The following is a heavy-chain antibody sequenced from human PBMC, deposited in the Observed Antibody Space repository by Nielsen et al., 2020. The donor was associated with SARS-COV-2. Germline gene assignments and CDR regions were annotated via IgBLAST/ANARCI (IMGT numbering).Heavy chain of an antibody. D-gene: IGHD6-19*01. CDR2: IDWDDDK. V-gene: IGHV2-70*17. CDR3: ARDKQWLGTFDY. CDR1: GFSLSTSGMC. Sequence: SGPTLVQPTPTLTLTCTFSGFSLSTSGMCVSWIRQPPGKALEWLTRIDWDDDKFYSTSLKTRLTISKDTSKNQVVLTMTNMDPVDTATYYCARDKQWLGTFDYWGQGTLVTVSS. J-gene: IGHJ4*02.